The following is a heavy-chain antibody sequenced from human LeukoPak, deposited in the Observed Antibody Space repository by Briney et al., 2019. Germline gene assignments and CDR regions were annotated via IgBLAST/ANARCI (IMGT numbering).Heavy chain of an antibody. CDR1: GFTFSSYW. J-gene: IGHJ4*02. V-gene: IGHV3-7*01. Sequence: GGSLRLSCAGSGFTFSSYWMSWVRQAPGKGLEWVANIKEDGSEKYYVDSVKGRFTISRDNAKNSLYLQMNSLRVEDTAVYYCARALAVAGTGYWGQGTLVAVSS. D-gene: IGHD6-19*01. CDR3: ARALAVAGTGY. CDR2: IKEDGSEK.